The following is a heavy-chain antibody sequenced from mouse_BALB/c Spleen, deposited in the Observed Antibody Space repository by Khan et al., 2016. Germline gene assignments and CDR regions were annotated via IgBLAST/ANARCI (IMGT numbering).Heavy chain of an antibody. J-gene: IGHJ2*01. CDR1: GYTFTSHW. CDR2: IYPGDGDT. CDR3: ASYYGSSYDYFDY. Sequence: QVQLQQSGAELARPGASVKLSCKASGYTFTSHWMQWVKQRPGQGLEWIGAIYPGDGDTRYTQKFKGKATLTADKSSSTAYMQLSSLASEDSAVYYYASYYGSSYDYFDYWGQGTTLTVSS. D-gene: IGHD1-1*01. V-gene: IGHV1-87*01.